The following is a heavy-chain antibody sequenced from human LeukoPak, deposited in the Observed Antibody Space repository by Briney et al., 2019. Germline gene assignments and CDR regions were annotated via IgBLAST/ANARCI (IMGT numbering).Heavy chain of an antibody. CDR3: ARDESWYSSNWFDP. Sequence: SETLSLTCTVSGGSISSYYWSWIRQPPGKGLEWIGYIYHSGSTYYNPSLKSRVTISVDRSKNQFSLKLSSVTAADTAVYYCARDESWYSSNWFDPWGQGTLVTVSS. CDR1: GGSISSYY. V-gene: IGHV4-59*12. J-gene: IGHJ5*02. CDR2: IYHSGST. D-gene: IGHD6-13*01.